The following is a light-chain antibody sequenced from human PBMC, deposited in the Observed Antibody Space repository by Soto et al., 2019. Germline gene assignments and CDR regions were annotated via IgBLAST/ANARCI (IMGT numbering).Light chain of an antibody. V-gene: IGKV3D-20*02. CDR1: HIFSISY. CDR3: QPRNILPLVT. J-gene: IGKJ5*01. CDR2: GAS. Sequence: VRLTQSPRTLSLSTRERSTLSCRAIHIFSISYLAWYQQKPGQAPRLLIYGASSRATGIPDRFSGSGSGTDFTLTISRLEPEDSAVYYCQPRNILPLVTSCQVTRLEIK.